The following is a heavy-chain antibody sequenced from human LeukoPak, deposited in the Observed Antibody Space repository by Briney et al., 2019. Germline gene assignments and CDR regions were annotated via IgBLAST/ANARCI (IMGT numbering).Heavy chain of an antibody. Sequence: QPGGSLRLSCVASGLTVNSNYMSWVRQAPGKGLEWVAVILYDGSNKYYADSVKGRFTISRDSSKNTLFLQMNSLRAEDTAVYYCARPDYDSGGYYDYWGQGTLVTVSS. D-gene: IGHD3-22*01. CDR1: GLTVNSNY. J-gene: IGHJ4*02. CDR2: ILYDGSNK. CDR3: ARPDYDSGGYYDY. V-gene: IGHV3-33*08.